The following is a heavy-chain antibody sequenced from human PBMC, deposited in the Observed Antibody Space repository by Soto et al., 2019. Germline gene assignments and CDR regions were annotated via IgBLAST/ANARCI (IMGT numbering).Heavy chain of an antibody. V-gene: IGHV3-9*01. CDR3: AKDSSSWYYFDY. CDR1: GFTFDDYA. J-gene: IGHJ4*02. CDR2: ISWNSVSI. D-gene: IGHD6-13*01. Sequence: EVQLVESGGGLVQPGRSLRLSCAASGFTFDDYAMHWVRQAPGKGLEGVSGISWNSVSIGYADSVKGRFTISRDNAKNSLYLQMNSLRAEDTALYYCAKDSSSWYYFDYWGQGTLVTVSS.